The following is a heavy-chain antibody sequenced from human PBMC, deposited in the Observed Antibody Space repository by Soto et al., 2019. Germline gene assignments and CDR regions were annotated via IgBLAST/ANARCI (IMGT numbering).Heavy chain of an antibody. Sequence: GASVKVSCKASGITSTTYAIHWVRQAPGQGLEWMGWINTGNGNTRYSQRFLGRVSLTTDTSASTASMDLSSLTSEDTAVCYCARAISGYVTWGQGTLVTVSS. D-gene: IGHD5-12*01. CDR1: GITSTTYA. J-gene: IGHJ5*02. V-gene: IGHV1-3*04. CDR3: ARAISGYVT. CDR2: INTGNGNT.